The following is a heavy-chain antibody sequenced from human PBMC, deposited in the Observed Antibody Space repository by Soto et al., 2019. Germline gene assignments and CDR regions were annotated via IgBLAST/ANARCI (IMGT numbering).Heavy chain of an antibody. J-gene: IGHJ4*02. CDR2: TYYRSKWYN. V-gene: IGHV6-1*01. CDR3: ARAFERGRRGYYFY. CDR1: GDSVSSNSAA. Sequence: PSQTLSLTCAISGDSVSSNSAAWNWIRQSPSRGLEWLGRTYYRSKWYNDYAVSVKSRITINPDTSKNQFSLKLSSVTAADTAVYYCARAFERGRRGYYFYWGQGTLVTVSS. D-gene: IGHD3-22*01.